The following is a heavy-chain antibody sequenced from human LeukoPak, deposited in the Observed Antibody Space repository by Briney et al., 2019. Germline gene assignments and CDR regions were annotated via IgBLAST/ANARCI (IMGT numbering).Heavy chain of an antibody. CDR1: GFTFSSYA. D-gene: IGHD1-14*01. V-gene: IGHV3-23*01. CDR2: ISGSGGST. Sequence: GGSLRLSCAASGFTFSSYAMSWVRQAPGKGLEWVSAISGSGGSTYYADSVKGRFTISRDNSKNTLYLQMNRLRAEDTAVYYCAKDNRGETGYFDYWGQGTLVTVSS. J-gene: IGHJ4*02. CDR3: AKDNRGETGYFDY.